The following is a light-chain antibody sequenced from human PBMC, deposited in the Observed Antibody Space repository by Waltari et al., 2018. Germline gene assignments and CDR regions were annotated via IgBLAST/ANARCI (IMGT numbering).Light chain of an antibody. CDR1: PTISTF. CDR2: GAT. V-gene: IGKV1-39*01. CDR3: QQTYRTPPYT. J-gene: IGKJ2*01. Sequence: DIQMNQSPSSLSASVGDGVTITCRSSPTISTFLSWYQHKPGKAPTLLIYGATILQSGVPSRFSGSRFGTDFTLTITNVQPEDFATYYCQQTYRTPPYTFGQGTKLEIK.